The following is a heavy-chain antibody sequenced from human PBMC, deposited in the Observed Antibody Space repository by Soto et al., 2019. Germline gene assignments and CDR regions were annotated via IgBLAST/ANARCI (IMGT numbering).Heavy chain of an antibody. J-gene: IGHJ5*02. CDR1: GFSLSTSGVA. V-gene: IGHV2-5*02. CDR3: AHRPYYYDTSGRNWFDP. CDR2: IYWDNDK. D-gene: IGHD3-22*01. Sequence: QITLKESGPTVVKPTQTLTLTCTFSGFSLSTSGVAVGWIRQPPGKALEWLAVIYWDNDKRYSPSLKSRLTITKDTSKNQVVLTMTNMEPVDTATYYCAHRPYYYDTSGRNWFDPWGQGTLVTVSS.